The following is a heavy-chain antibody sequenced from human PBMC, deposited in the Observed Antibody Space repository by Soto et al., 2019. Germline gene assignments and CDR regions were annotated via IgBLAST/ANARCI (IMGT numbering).Heavy chain of an antibody. D-gene: IGHD3-22*01. CDR1: RGPVSSGSYY. CDR2: IYYSGST. CDR3: ARVLYFYDSSAYYYFDY. Sequence: SETLSLTCTVSRGPVSSGSYYWSWIRQPPGKGLEWIGYIYYSGSTKYNPSLKSRVTISADTSKNQFSLKLSSVTAADTAVFYCARVLYFYDSSAYYYFDYWGQGTLVTVSS. J-gene: IGHJ4*02. V-gene: IGHV4-61*01.